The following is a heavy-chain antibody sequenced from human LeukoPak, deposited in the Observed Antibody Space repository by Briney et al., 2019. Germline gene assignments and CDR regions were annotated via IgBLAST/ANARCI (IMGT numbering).Heavy chain of an antibody. CDR1: GYSFTSYW. CDR2: IYPGDSDT. Sequence: GESLKISCKGSGYSFTSYWIGWVRQMPGKGLEWMGIIYPGDSDTRYSPSFQGQVTISADKSISTAYLQWSSLKASGTAMYYCARHRAFFLGYYGMDVWGQETTVTVSS. V-gene: IGHV5-51*01. J-gene: IGHJ6*02. D-gene: IGHD2/OR15-2a*01. CDR3: ARHRAFFLGYYGMDV.